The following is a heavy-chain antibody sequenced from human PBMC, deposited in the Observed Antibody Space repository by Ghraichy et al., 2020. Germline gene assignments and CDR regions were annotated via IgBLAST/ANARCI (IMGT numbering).Heavy chain of an antibody. V-gene: IGHV4-30-4*01. Sequence: SETLSLTCTVSGASISSGDYYWTWVRQPAGKGLEWIGYIYSSSSGSAYYSPPLKSRVTISADTSKNQFSLELKSVTAADTAMYYCARVDDDDRGYYYVSYDYWGQGILVTVSS. J-gene: IGHJ4*02. D-gene: IGHD3-22*01. CDR2: IYSSSSGSA. CDR1: GASISSGDYY. CDR3: ARVDDDDRGYYYVSYDY.